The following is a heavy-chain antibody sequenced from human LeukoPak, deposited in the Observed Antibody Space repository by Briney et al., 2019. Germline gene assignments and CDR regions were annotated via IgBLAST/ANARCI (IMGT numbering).Heavy chain of an antibody. D-gene: IGHD5-24*01. CDR1: GFTFSSYA. Sequence: GSLRLSFAASGFTFSSYAMSWGRQAPGKGLEGVSAISGSGGSTYYADSVKGRFTISRDNSKNTLYLQMNSLRAEDTAVYYCAKERWLHLATFDYWGQGTLVTVSS. CDR3: AKERWLHLATFDY. V-gene: IGHV3-23*01. CDR2: ISGSGGST. J-gene: IGHJ4*02.